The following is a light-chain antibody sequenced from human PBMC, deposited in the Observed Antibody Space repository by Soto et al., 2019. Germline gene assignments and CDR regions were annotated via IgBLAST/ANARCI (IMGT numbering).Light chain of an antibody. CDR1: QSVSNY. V-gene: IGKV1-39*01. J-gene: IGKJ1*01. CDR3: QQSYSTPWT. Sequence: DIQMTQSPSSLSASVGDRVTVTCRASQSVSNYLNWYQHKPGKAPKLLIYAASNLQSGVPSRFSGSGSGTDFTLTVSSLQPEDFATYYCQQSYSTPWTFGQGTKVDIK. CDR2: AAS.